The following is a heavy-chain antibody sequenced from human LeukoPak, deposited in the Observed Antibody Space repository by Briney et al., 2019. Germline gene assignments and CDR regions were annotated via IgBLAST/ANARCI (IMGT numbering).Heavy chain of an antibody. J-gene: IGHJ4*02. CDR1: AGFLSTYY. D-gene: IGHD3-16*02. V-gene: IGHV4-59*12. CDR2: IHDSGST. Sequence: PSETLSLTCTVSAGFLSTYYWNWIRQPPGRGLEWIGYIHDSGSTKYNPSLKSRVTISADTSKNQFSLKLSSVTAADTAVYYCARERVWGSYRDYFDYWGQGILVTVSS. CDR3: ARERVWGSYRDYFDY.